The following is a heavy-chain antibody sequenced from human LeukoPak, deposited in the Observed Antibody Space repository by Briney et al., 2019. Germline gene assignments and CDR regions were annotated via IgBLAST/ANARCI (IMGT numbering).Heavy chain of an antibody. CDR2: INSDGSST. CDR1: GLTFSSYW. V-gene: IGHV3-74*01. D-gene: IGHD3-22*01. Sequence: GGSLRLSCAASGLTFSSYWMHWVRQAPGKGLVWVSRINSDGSSTSYADSVKGRFTISRDNAKNTLYLQMNSLRAEDTAVYYCARVSQLYYYDSSGSFDYWGQGTLVTVSS. CDR3: ARVSQLYYYDSSGSFDY. J-gene: IGHJ4*02.